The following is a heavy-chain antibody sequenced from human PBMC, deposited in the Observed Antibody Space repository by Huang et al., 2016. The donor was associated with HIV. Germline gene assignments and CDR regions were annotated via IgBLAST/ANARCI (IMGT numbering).Heavy chain of an antibody. CDR3: ARERMMSWLDDHDAFDI. CDR1: GGSFSGYY. V-gene: IGHV4-34*01. J-gene: IGHJ3*02. CDR2: INHSGSP. Sequence: QVQLQQWGAGLLKPSETLSLTCAVYGGSFSGYYWSWIRQSPGKGLEWIGEINHSGSPNYHPSLKSRLTISVDTSKNQFSLKLSSVTAADTAVYYCARERMMSWLDDHDAFDIWGQGTMVTVSS. D-gene: IGHD1-1*01.